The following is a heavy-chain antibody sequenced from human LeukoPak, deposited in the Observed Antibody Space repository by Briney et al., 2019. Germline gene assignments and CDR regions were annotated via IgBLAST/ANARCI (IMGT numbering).Heavy chain of an antibody. CDR1: GFTFSSYG. CDR3: AKDSLPYYDFWSGYYTREDGFDY. V-gene: IGHV3-33*06. J-gene: IGHJ4*02. Sequence: GGSLRLSCAASGFTFSSYGMHWVRQAPGKGLEWVAVIWYDGSNKYYADSVKGRFTISRDNSKDTLYLQMNSLRAEDTAVYYCAKDSLPYYDFWSGYYTREDGFDYWGQGTLVTVSS. D-gene: IGHD3-3*01. CDR2: IWYDGSNK.